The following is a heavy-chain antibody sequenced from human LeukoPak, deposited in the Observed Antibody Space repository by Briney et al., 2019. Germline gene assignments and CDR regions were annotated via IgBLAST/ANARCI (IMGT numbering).Heavy chain of an antibody. CDR1: AGSISSYY. CDR2: IYTSGST. D-gene: IGHD2-15*01. V-gene: IGHV4-4*07. J-gene: IGHJ4*02. CDR3: ARSAHGGSAGVFDY. Sequence: SETLSLTCTVSAGSISSYYWSWIRQPAGKGLEWIGHIYTSGSTNYNPSLKSPVTMSVDTSKNQFSLKLNSVTAADTAVYYCARSAHGGSAGVFDYWGQGTLVTVSS.